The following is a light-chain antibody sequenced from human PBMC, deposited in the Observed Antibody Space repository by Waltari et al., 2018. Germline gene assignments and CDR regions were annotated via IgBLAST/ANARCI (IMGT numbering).Light chain of an antibody. Sequence: IQMTQSPSSLSASVGDRISISCRPSLNISSFLNWYQQKGGVAPNLLIYRSSTLQTGVPSRFSGSGSGTHFTLTISGLQLEDFATYFCQQSYSTPPTFGQGTKV. CDR3: QQSYSTPPT. CDR1: LNISSF. J-gene: IGKJ1*01. V-gene: IGKV1-39*01. CDR2: RSS.